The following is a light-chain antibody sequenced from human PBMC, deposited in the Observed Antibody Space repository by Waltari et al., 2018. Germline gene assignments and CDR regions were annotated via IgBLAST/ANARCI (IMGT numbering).Light chain of an antibody. CDR3: QQYGSSILYT. CDR1: QSQTKKY. Sequence: VLTQSPGTLSLSPGERATLSCRASQSQTKKYLAWHQQKPGQAPRLLIYGASSRAAGIPDRFSGSGSGTDFTLTISRLEPEDSAVYYCQQYGSSILYTFGQGTKLEIK. J-gene: IGKJ2*01. V-gene: IGKV3-20*01. CDR2: GAS.